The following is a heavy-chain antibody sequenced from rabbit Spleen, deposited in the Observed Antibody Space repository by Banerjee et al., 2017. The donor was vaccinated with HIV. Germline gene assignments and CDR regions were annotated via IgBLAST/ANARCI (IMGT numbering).Heavy chain of an antibody. D-gene: IGHD4-2*01. Sequence: QEQLEESGGDLVKPEGSLTLTCTASGFSFSSSYWICWVRQAPGKGLEWIACIYAGSSGSTYYASWAKGRFTISKTSSTTMTLRMTSLSAADTATYFCARAPYAGIAVHGYAQNLWGQGTLVTVS. CDR2: IYAGSSGST. V-gene: IGHV1S45*01. J-gene: IGHJ4*01. CDR1: GFSFSSSYW. CDR3: ARAPYAGIAVHGYAQNL.